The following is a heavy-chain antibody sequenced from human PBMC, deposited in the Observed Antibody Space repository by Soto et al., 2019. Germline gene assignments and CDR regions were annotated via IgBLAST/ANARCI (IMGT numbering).Heavy chain of an antibody. V-gene: IGHV3-23*01. Sequence: EVQLLESGGGLVQPGGSLRLSCAASGFTFSSYAMSWVRQAPGKGLEWVSAISGSGGSTYYADSVKGRFTISRDNSKNXLXXQMNSLRAEDTAVYYCAKDREYYDYVFGSLSYFDYWGQGTLVTVSS. CDR1: GFTFSSYA. CDR2: ISGSGGST. J-gene: IGHJ4*02. CDR3: AKDREYYDYVFGSLSYFDY. D-gene: IGHD3-16*01.